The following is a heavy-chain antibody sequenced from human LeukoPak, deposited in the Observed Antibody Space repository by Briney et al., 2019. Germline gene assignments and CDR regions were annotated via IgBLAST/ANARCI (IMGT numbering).Heavy chain of an antibody. CDR2: INHSGST. CDR3: ARVGRLTGHFDY. D-gene: IGHD3-9*01. Sequence: SETLSLTCAVYGGSFSGYYWSWIRQPPGKGLEWIGEINHSGSTNYNPSLKSRVTISVDTSKNQFSLKLSSVTAADTAVYYCARVGRLTGHFDYWGQGTLVTVSS. CDR1: GGSFSGYY. J-gene: IGHJ4*02. V-gene: IGHV4-34*01.